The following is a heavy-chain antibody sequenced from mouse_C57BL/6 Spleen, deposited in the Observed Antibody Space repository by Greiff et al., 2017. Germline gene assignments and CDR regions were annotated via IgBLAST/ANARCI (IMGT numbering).Heavy chain of an antibody. Sequence: QVHVKQPGAELVKPGASVKLSCKASGYTFTSYWMHWVKQRPGRGLEWIGRIDPHSGGTKYNEKFKSKATLTVDKPSSTAYMQLSSLTSEDSAVYYCARGDYYGSSDYWGQGTTLTVSS. CDR3: ARGDYYGSSDY. V-gene: IGHV1-72*01. CDR2: IDPHSGGT. D-gene: IGHD1-1*01. CDR1: GYTFTSYW. J-gene: IGHJ2*01.